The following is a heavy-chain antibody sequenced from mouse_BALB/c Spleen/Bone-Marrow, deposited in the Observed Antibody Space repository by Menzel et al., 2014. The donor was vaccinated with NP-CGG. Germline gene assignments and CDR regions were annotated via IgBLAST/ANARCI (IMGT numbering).Heavy chain of an antibody. CDR3: ARGGSSRAWFAY. CDR1: EFSLTSYG. CDR2: IWAGGST. V-gene: IGHV2-9*02. D-gene: IGHD1-1*01. J-gene: IGHJ3*01. Sequence: QVQLQQSGPGLVAPSQSLSITCTVSEFSLTSYGVHWVRQPPGKGLEWLGVIWAGGSTNYNSALMSRLSISKDNSKSQVFLKMNSLQTDDTAMYYCARGGSSRAWFAYRGQGTLVTVSA.